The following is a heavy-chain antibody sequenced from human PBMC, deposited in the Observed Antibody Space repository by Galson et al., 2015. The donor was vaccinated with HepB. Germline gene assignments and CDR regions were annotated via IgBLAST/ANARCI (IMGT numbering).Heavy chain of an antibody. D-gene: IGHD3-10*02. CDR1: GYTFSSFG. CDR3: ARVSLVGTGGEYYYVPGAFDI. V-gene: IGHV1-18*01. Sequence: SVKVSCKASGYTFSSFGISWVRQAPGQGLEWMGWISAYNGNTNYAQRFQGRVTLTRDTSTSTAYMELSSLRSEDTAVYYCARVSLVGTGGEYYYVPGAFDIWGQGTMVTVSS. J-gene: IGHJ3*02. CDR2: ISAYNGNT.